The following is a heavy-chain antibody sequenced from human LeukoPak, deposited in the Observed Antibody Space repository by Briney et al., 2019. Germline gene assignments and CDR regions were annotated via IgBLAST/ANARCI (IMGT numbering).Heavy chain of an antibody. D-gene: IGHD2-2*01. J-gene: IGHJ4*02. CDR2: ISWNSGST. CDR3: AKDKGFRDIVVVPAALGDY. Sequence: GRSLRLSCAASGFTFDDYAMHWVRQAPGKGLEWVSGISWNSGSTGYADSVKGRFTISRDNAKNSLYLQMNSLRAEDTALYYCAKDKGFRDIVVVPAALGDYWGQGTLVTVSS. CDR1: GFTFDDYA. V-gene: IGHV3-9*01.